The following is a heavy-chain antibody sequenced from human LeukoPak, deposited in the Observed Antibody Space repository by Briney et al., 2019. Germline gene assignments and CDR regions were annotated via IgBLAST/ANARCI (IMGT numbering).Heavy chain of an antibody. Sequence: SETLSLTCTLSGGSISTGTYYWGWIRQPPGKGLEWIGSIYYSGSTYYNPSLKSRVTISVDTSKNQFSLKLSSVTAADTAVYYCARVRLVLLWFGEWGQGTLVTVSS. CDR2: IYYSGST. D-gene: IGHD3-10*01. J-gene: IGHJ4*02. CDR3: ARVRLVLLWFGE. CDR1: GGSISTGTYY. V-gene: IGHV4-39*07.